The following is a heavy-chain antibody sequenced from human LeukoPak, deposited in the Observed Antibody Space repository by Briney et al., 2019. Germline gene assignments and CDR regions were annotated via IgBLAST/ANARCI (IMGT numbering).Heavy chain of an antibody. D-gene: IGHD3-10*01. CDR3: AREPYDSGSFRTDYYYMDV. V-gene: IGHV1-2*02. Sequence: ASVKVSCKASGYTFTSYDINWVRQATGQGLEWMGWINPNSGGTNYAQKFQGRVTMTRDTSISTAYMELSGLRSDDTAVYYCAREPYDSGSFRTDYYYMDVWGKGTTVTISS. CDR2: INPNSGGT. CDR1: GYTFTSYD. J-gene: IGHJ6*03.